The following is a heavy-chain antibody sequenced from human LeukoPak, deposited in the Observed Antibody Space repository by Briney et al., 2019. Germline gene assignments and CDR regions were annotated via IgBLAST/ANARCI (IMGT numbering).Heavy chain of an antibody. CDR1: GFTFDDYA. V-gene: IGHV3-43*02. CDR3: AKDGPVNWGGYYFDY. Sequence: GGSLRLSCAASGFTFDDYAMHWVRQAPGKGLEWVSVVSGNGGSTYYADSVKGRFSISRNNSKNSLYLQMNSLRSEDTALYYCAKDGPVNWGGYYFDYWGQGTLVTVSS. CDR2: VSGNGGST. D-gene: IGHD7-27*01. J-gene: IGHJ4*02.